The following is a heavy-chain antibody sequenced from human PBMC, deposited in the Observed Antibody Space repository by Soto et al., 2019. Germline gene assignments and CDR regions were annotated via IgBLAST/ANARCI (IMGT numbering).Heavy chain of an antibody. CDR2: INSDGSIT. CDR3: AREVIGMVFEY. Sequence: EVPLVESGGGLVQPGGSLRLSCAASGFTFSRYWMHWVRQAPGKGPVWVSRINSDGSITNYADAMTGRFSISRDNAKNTLYLQMNSLRAEDTAVYYCAREVIGMVFEYGGQGTLVTVSS. J-gene: IGHJ4*02. D-gene: IGHD3-10*01. V-gene: IGHV3-74*01. CDR1: GFTFSRYW.